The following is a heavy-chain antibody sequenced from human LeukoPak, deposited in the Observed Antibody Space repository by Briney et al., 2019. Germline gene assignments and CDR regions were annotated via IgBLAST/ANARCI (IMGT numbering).Heavy chain of an antibody. V-gene: IGHV4-39*07. CDR2: IYYSGSA. D-gene: IGHD3-10*01. J-gene: IGHJ4*02. CDR1: GGSISSSSYY. CDR3: ARGGGFGELFPYYFDY. Sequence: SETLSLTCTVSGGSISSSSYYWGWIRQPPGKGLEWIGSIYYSGSAYYNPSLKSRVTISVDTSKNQFSLKLSSVTAADTAVYYCARGGGFGELFPYYFDYWGQGTLVTVSS.